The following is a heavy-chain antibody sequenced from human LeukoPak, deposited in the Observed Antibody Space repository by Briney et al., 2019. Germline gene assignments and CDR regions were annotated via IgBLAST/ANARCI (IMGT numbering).Heavy chain of an antibody. CDR3: ARPSSGEFDY. V-gene: IGHV4-34*01. CDR1: GGSFSGYY. Sequence: SETLSLTCAVYGGSFSGYYWSWIRQPPGKGLEWIGEINHSGSTNYNPSLKSRVTISVDTSKNQFSLKLSSVTAADTAVYYCARPSSGEFDYWGQGTLVTVSS. J-gene: IGHJ4*02. D-gene: IGHD7-27*01. CDR2: INHSGST.